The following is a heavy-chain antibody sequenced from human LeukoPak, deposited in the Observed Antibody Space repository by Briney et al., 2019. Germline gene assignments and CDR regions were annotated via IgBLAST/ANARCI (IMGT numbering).Heavy chain of an antibody. CDR1: GFTFSSYS. D-gene: IGHD6-19*01. CDR3: ASDIAVAGDVIFDY. J-gene: IGHJ4*02. Sequence: GGSLRLSCASSGFTFSSYSMSWVRQAPGKGLEWVSSISSSSSYIYYADSVKGRFTISRDNAKNSLYLQMNSLRAEDTAVYYCASDIAVAGDVIFDYWGQGTLVTVSS. V-gene: IGHV3-21*01. CDR2: ISSSSSYI.